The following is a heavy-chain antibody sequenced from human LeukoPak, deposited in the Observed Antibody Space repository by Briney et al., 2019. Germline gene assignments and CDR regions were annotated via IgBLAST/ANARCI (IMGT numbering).Heavy chain of an antibody. CDR1: GFTVSSND. J-gene: IGHJ4*02. CDR2: IYSGGST. CDR3: ASRRDYGINC. Sequence: AGSLRLSCAASGFTVSSNDMSWVRQAPSPGLEWVSAIYSGGSTYYADSVKGRFTTSRDNSKNTLYLQMNSLRAEDTAVYYCASRRDYGINCWGQGALVTVSS. D-gene: IGHD4-17*01. V-gene: IGHV3-53*01.